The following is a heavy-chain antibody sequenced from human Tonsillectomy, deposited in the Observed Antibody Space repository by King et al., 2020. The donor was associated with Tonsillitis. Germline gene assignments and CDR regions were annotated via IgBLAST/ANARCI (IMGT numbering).Heavy chain of an antibody. Sequence: VQLVESGGGLVQPGGSLRLSCAGSGFTFSVYRMNWVRQAPGKGLEWISFISGSSDSIHYAESVKGRFTISRDNAKNSLFLQMNSLRAEDTAVYYCVRAVVRGVIAKPSDAFDFWGQGTKVAVSS. J-gene: IGHJ3*01. CDR3: VRAVVRGVIAKPSDAFDF. CDR1: GFTFSVYR. CDR2: ISGSSDSI. V-gene: IGHV3-48*01. D-gene: IGHD3-10*01.